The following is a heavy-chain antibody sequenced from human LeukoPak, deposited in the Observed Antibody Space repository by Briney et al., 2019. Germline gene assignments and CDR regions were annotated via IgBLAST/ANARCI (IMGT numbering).Heavy chain of an antibody. CDR1: RFTFSSYA. CDR3: AKGLITMIVVVINDAFDI. CDR2: ISGSGGST. J-gene: IGHJ3*02. D-gene: IGHD3-22*01. Sequence: GGSLRLSCVASRFTFSSYAMSWVRQAPGKGLEWVSAISGSGGSTYYADSVKGRFTISRDNSKNTLYLQMNSLRAEDTAVYYCAKGLITMIVVVINDAFDIWGQGTMVTVSS. V-gene: IGHV3-23*01.